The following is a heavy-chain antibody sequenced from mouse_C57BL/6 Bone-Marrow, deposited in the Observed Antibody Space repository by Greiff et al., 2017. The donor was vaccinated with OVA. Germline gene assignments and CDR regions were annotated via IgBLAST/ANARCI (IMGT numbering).Heavy chain of an antibody. CDR1: GFNIKDYY. Sequence: EVQRVESGAELVKPGASVKLSCTASGFNIKDYYMHWVKQRTEQGLEWIGRIDPEDGETKYAPKFPGKATITADTSSNTAYLQLSSLTSEDTAVYYCARDGYYVDYWGQGTTLTVSS. D-gene: IGHD2-3*01. CDR3: ARDGYYVDY. J-gene: IGHJ2*01. CDR2: IDPEDGET. V-gene: IGHV14-2*01.